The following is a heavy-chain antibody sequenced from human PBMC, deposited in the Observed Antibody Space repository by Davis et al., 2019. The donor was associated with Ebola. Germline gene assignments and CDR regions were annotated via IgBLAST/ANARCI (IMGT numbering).Heavy chain of an antibody. D-gene: IGHD6-19*01. CDR2: IRSKANSYAT. CDR3: TGTVAGVDY. CDR1: GFTFSGSA. J-gene: IGHJ4*02. Sequence: GESLKISCAASGFTFSGSAMHWVRQASGKGLEWVGRIRSKANSYATAYAASVKGRFTISRDDSENTAYLQMNSLKTEDTAVYYCTGTVAGVDYWGQGTLVTVSS. V-gene: IGHV3-73*01.